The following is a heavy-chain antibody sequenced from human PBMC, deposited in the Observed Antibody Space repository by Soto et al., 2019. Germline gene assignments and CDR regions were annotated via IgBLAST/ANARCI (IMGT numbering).Heavy chain of an antibody. CDR3: ARVTVIAAAGSFDY. J-gene: IGHJ4*02. V-gene: IGHV1-69*13. CDR1: GGTFSSYA. Sequence: GASVKVSCKASGGTFSSYAISWVRQAPGQGLEWMGGIIPIFGTANYAQKFQGRVTITADESTRTAYMELSSLRSEDTAVYYCARVTVIAAAGSFDYWGQGTLVTVSS. CDR2: IIPIFGTA. D-gene: IGHD6-13*01.